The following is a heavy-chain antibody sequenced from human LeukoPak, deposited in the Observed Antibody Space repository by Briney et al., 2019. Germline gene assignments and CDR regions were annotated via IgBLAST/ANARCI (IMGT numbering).Heavy chain of an antibody. Sequence: PGGSLRVSCAASGFTFSSYGMSWVRQAPGKGLEWVSVIYSGGSTYYADSVKGRFTISRDNSKNTLYLQMNSLRAEDTAVYYCARDLGYDSSGYRFFDYWGQGTLVTVSS. D-gene: IGHD3-22*01. J-gene: IGHJ4*02. CDR2: IYSGGST. CDR1: GFTFSSYG. V-gene: IGHV3-66*01. CDR3: ARDLGYDSSGYRFFDY.